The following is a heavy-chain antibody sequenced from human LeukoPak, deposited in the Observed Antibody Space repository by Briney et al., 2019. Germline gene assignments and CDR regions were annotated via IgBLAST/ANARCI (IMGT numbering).Heavy chain of an antibody. D-gene: IGHD3-3*01. CDR1: GFTFSSYG. Sequence: PGGSLRLSCAASGFTFSSYGMHWVRQAPGKGLEWVAFMRYDGSNKYYADSVKGRFTISRDNSKNTLYLQMNSLRAEDTAVYYCAKVLPNRLDFWSGYYTDVGYWGQGTLVTVSS. V-gene: IGHV3-30*02. CDR2: MRYDGSNK. CDR3: AKVLPNRLDFWSGYYTDVGY. J-gene: IGHJ4*02.